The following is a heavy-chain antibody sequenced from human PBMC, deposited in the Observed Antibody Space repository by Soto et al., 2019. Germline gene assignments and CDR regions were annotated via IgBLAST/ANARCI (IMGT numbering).Heavy chain of an antibody. J-gene: IGHJ6*04. CDR1: GFTFSDHY. CDR3: AGGVRGYTDV. D-gene: IGHD5-12*01. Sequence: GGSLRLSCAASGFTFSDHYMDWVRQAPGKGLEWVGRTRNKANSYTTEYAASVKDRFTISRDDSKNSLYLQMNSLKTEDTAVNDCAGGVRGYTDVWGKGTTVTVSS. CDR2: TRNKANSYTT. V-gene: IGHV3-72*01.